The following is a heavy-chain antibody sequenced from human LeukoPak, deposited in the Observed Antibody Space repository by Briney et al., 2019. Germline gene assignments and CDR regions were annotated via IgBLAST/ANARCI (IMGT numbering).Heavy chain of an antibody. D-gene: IGHD1-26*01. Sequence: SETLSLTCTVSGGSISSYYWSWIRQPPGKGLEWIGYIYYSGSTNYNPSLKSRVTISVDTSENQFSLKLSSVTAADTAVYYCARHVPVGALFDYWGQGTLVTVSS. J-gene: IGHJ4*02. V-gene: IGHV4-59*08. CDR1: GGSISSYY. CDR3: ARHVPVGALFDY. CDR2: IYYSGST.